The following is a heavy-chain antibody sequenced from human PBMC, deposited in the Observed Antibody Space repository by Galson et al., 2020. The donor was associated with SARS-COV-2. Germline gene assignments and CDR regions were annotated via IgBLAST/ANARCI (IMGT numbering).Heavy chain of an antibody. J-gene: IGHJ6*02. D-gene: IGHD6-13*01. Sequence: SETLSLTCGVYNWPFSGFYWSWIRQAPGKGLEWIGEINHSGGTNYNPSLKSRVTISLGATKNQFSLRLTSVTAADTAVYYCARGSGYTPGKGRGDYFGLDVWGHGTTVTVSS. CDR2: INHSGGT. CDR1: NWPFSGFY. CDR3: ARGSGYTPGKGRGDYFGLDV. V-gene: IGHV4-34*01.